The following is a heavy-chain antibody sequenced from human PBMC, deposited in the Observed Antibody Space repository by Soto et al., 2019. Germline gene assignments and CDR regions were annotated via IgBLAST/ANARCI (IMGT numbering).Heavy chain of an antibody. J-gene: IGHJ6*02. CDR1: GDSISSYY. CDR3: ARVERTLSTPFAYGMDV. V-gene: IGHV4-59*12. D-gene: IGHD2-2*01. Sequence: SETLSLTCTVSGDSISSYYRSWIRQPPGKGLEWIGYIYHTGNTFYNPSLQSRVTISVDQSKNQFSLSLGSVTAADTAMYYCARVERTLSTPFAYGMDVWGQGTTVTVSS. CDR2: IYHTGNT.